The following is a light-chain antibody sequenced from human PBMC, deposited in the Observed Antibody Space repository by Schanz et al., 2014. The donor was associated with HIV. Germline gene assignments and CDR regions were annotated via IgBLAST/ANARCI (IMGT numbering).Light chain of an antibody. CDR3: SSYEGNNILV. V-gene: IGLV2-23*02. Sequence: QSALTQPASVSGSPGQSITISCTGTSSDVGSYNLVSWYQQHPGKAPKLMIYEVSERPSGVSNRFSGSKSGNTASLTVSGLQAEDEGDYFCSSYEGNNILVFGGGTQLTV. CDR1: SSDVGSYNL. J-gene: IGLJ3*02. CDR2: EVS.